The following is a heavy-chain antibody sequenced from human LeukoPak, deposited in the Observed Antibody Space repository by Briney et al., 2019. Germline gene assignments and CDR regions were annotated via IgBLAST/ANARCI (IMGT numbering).Heavy chain of an antibody. CDR1: GYTFTSYG. J-gene: IGHJ6*03. Sequence: ASVKVSCKASGYTFTSYGISWVRQAPGQGLEWMGWISAYNGNTNYAQKLQGRVTMTTDTSTSTAYMELRSLRSDDTAVYYCARVDSSNVYYYYYMDVWGKGTTVTVSS. CDR2: ISAYNGNT. D-gene: IGHD6-13*01. V-gene: IGHV1-18*01. CDR3: ARVDSSNVYYYYYMDV.